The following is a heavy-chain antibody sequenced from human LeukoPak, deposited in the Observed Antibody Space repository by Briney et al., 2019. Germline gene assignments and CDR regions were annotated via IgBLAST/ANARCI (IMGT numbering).Heavy chain of an antibody. Sequence: PGGSLRLSCSASGFTFSSYAMHWVRQAPGKGLEYVSTISNNGAGTYYADSVKGRFTFSRDNSKNTLYLQMSSLRTEDTAVYYCQTMVTGQRNWGQGTLVTVSS. CDR1: GFTFSSYA. D-gene: IGHD4-17*01. V-gene: IGHV3-64D*06. CDR2: ISNNGAGT. CDR3: QTMVTGQRN. J-gene: IGHJ4*02.